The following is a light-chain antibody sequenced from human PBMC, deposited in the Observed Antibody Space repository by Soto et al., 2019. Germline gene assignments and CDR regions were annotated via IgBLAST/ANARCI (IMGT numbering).Light chain of an antibody. CDR2: DAS. CDR1: QSISTH. V-gene: IGKV1-5*01. CDR3: QQYSSNLST. J-gene: IGKJ2*01. Sequence: EIQMTQSPSTLSASVGDRVTITCRASQSISTHLAWYQQKPGKAPEVLIYDASTLESGVPSRFSGSGSGTKFPLTISSLQPDDFATYYCQQYSSNLSTFGQGTKLEIK.